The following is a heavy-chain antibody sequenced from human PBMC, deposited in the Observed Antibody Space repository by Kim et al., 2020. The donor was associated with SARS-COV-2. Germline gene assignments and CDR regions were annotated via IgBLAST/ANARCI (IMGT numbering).Heavy chain of an antibody. CDR2: IDSSSSNT. J-gene: IGHJ6*01. CDR3: TRELRHTEYNYYYGLDV. CDR1: GFTFSDYY. Sequence: GGSLRLSCVASGFTFSDYYMSWIRQAPGKGLEWVSNIDSSSSNTNYADSVKGRFTISRDNAKNSLYLQMNSLCADDTSVYYCTRELRHTEYNYYYGLDV. V-gene: IGHV3-11*06. D-gene: IGHD2-15*01.